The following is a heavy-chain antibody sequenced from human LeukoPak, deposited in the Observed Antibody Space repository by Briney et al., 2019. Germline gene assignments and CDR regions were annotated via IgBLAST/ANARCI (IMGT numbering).Heavy chain of an antibody. J-gene: IGHJ3*02. CDR2: IKQDGSEK. CDR3: ARDLGHTYYYESSGNESVDAFDI. D-gene: IGHD3-22*01. V-gene: IGHV3-7*01. Sequence: PGGSLRLSCAASGFTFSSYWMSWVRQAPGKGLEWVANIKQDGSEKYYVDSVKGRFTISRDNAKNSLYLQMNSLRAEDTAVYYCARDLGHTYYYESSGNESVDAFDIWGQGTMVTVSS. CDR1: GFTFSSYW.